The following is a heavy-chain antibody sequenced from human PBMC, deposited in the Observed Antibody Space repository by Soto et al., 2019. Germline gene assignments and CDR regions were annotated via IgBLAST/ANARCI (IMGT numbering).Heavy chain of an antibody. CDR3: ARAGSGWNFDY. V-gene: IGHV1-3*01. J-gene: IGHJ4*02. CDR1: VYTFAGYA. Sequence: GXSVKVSCKASVYTFAGYAMHWVRQAPGQRLEWMGWINAGNGNTKYSQKFQGRVTITRDTSASTAYMELSSLRSEDTAVYYCARAGSGWNFDYWGQGTLVTVSS. D-gene: IGHD6-19*01. CDR2: INAGNGNT.